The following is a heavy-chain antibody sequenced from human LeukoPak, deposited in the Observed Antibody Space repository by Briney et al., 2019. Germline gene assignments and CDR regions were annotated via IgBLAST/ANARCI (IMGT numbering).Heavy chain of an antibody. J-gene: IGHJ4*02. CDR1: GDSINSGN. Sequence: PSETLSLTCSVSGDSINSGNWGWIRQPPGEGLEWIGSISYSGTTYYNPSLKTRVTLSVDTSKNQFSLKLSSVTAADTAVYYCARDWATVTELDYWGQGTLVIVSS. V-gene: IGHV4-39*02. CDR3: ARDWATVTELDY. D-gene: IGHD4-17*01. CDR2: ISYSGTT.